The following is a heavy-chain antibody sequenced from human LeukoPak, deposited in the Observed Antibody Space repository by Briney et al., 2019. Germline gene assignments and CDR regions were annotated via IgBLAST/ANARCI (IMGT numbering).Heavy chain of an antibody. CDR3: ARGWEDVVVVAAYYFDY. V-gene: IGHV4-34*01. CDR1: GGSFSGYY. CDR2: INHSGST. D-gene: IGHD2-15*01. Sequence: PSETLSLTCAVYGGSFSGYYWSWIRQPPGKGLEWIGEINHSGSTNYNPSLKSRVTISVDTSKNQFSLKLSSVTAADTAVYYCARGWEDVVVVAAYYFDYWGQGTLVTVSS. J-gene: IGHJ4*02.